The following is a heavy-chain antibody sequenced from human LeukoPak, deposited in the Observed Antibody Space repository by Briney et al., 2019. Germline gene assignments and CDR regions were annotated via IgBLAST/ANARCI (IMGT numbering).Heavy chain of an antibody. CDR3: AKRICSSTSCYLDY. J-gene: IGHJ4*02. CDR1: GFTFTSYG. CDR2: ISYDGSKE. V-gene: IGHV3-30*18. D-gene: IGHD2-2*01. Sequence: GRSLRLSCAASGFTFTSYGMHWVRKAPGKGLDRVALISYDGSKEYYADSVKGRFTISRDDSKNTLYLQMNSLRTDDTAVYYCAKRICSSTSCYLDYWGQGTLVTVSS.